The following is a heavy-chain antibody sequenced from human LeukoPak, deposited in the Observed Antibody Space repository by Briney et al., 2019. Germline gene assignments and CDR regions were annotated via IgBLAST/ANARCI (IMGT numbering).Heavy chain of an antibody. CDR1: GGSISSGGYS. V-gene: IGHV4-30-2*01. J-gene: IGHJ4*02. CDR2: IYHSGST. D-gene: IGHD3-22*01. Sequence: PSETLSLTCAVSGGSISSGGYSWSWIRQPPGKGLEWIGYIYHSGSTYYNPSLKSRVTISVDRSKNQFSLKLSSVTAADTAVYYCARESSSGYSPLDYWGQGTLVTVSS. CDR3: ARESSSGYSPLDY.